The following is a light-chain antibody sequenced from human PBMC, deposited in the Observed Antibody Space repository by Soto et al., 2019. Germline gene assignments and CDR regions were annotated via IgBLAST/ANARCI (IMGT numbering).Light chain of an antibody. Sequence: EIGLTQSPATLSLSPGDRATLSSRASQRVSSNLAWYQQKPGQTTRLLIYGASTRATGVPPRFSGSRSGTAFTLTISSLQSEDVAFYYCQQYYNWPPYTFGQGKNLDFK. V-gene: IGKV3-15*01. CDR3: QQYYNWPPYT. CDR2: GAS. J-gene: IGKJ2*01. CDR1: QRVSSN.